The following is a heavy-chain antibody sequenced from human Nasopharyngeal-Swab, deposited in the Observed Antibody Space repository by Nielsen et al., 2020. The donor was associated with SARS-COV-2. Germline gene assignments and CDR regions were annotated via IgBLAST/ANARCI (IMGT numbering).Heavy chain of an antibody. CDR1: GFTFSSYT. D-gene: IGHD2-15*01. V-gene: IGHV3-23*01. CDR2: ITGSGDAT. CDR3: ARERVAWIVVVVAGREFDP. J-gene: IGHJ5*02. Sequence: GGSLRLSCGASGFTFSSYTMSWVRQAPGRGLEWVSAITGSGDATNYADSVKGRFTISRDNSKNTLYLQMNSLRAEDTAVYYCARERVAWIVVVVAGREFDPWGQGTLVTVSS.